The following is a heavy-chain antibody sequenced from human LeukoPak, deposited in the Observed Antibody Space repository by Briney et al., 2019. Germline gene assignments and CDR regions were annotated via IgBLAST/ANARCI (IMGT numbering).Heavy chain of an antibody. CDR2: IYHTGSN. CDR3: ARGAMIRGVPDDAFDI. V-gene: IGHV4-61*08. CDR1: GGSVSNADYY. J-gene: IGHJ3*02. Sequence: SETLSLTCTVSGGSVSNADYYWSWIRHPPGKTLEWIGYIYHTGSNNYKYSLKSRVTISLDTFKNRFSLRLTSMTAADTAIYYCARGAMIRGVPDDAFDIWGQGTMVTVSS. D-gene: IGHD3-22*01.